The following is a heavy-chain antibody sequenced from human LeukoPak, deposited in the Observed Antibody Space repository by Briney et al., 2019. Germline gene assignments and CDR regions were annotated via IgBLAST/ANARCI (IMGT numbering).Heavy chain of an antibody. CDR2: ISRSGSTK. V-gene: IGHV3-11*04. D-gene: IGHD3-22*01. CDR1: GFTFSDYN. J-gene: IGHJ4*02. CDR3: AIEYYYDSSGYSFDY. Sequence: GGSLRLSCAASGFTFSDYNMRWIRQAPGKGLEWVSSISRSGSTKYYADSVKGRFTISRDNSKNTLYLQMNSLRAEDTAVYYCAIEYYYDSSGYSFDYWGQGTLVTVSS.